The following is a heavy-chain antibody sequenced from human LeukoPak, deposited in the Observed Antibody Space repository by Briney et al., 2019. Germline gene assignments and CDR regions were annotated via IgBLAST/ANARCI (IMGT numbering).Heavy chain of an antibody. CDR3: ARRDGYSYFDY. CDR1: GFTFDDYG. D-gene: IGHD5-24*01. Sequence: GGSLRLSCAASGFTFDDYGMSWVRQAPGKGLEWVSGINWNGGSTGYADSVKGRFTISRDNAKNSLYLQMSSLRAEDTALYYCARRDGYSYFDYWGQGTLVTVSS. V-gene: IGHV3-20*04. CDR2: INWNGGST. J-gene: IGHJ4*02.